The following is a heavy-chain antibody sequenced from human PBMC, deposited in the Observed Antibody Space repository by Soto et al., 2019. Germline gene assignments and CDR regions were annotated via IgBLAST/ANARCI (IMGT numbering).Heavy chain of an antibody. CDR1: GGTFSSYA. Sequence: GASVKVSCKASGGTFSSYAISWVRQAPGQGLEWMGWINAYNGYTNYAQKLQGRVTLTTDTSTSTAYMELRSLRSDDTAVYFCARDDCTNGVCYIGYWGQGTLVTVSS. J-gene: IGHJ4*02. CDR2: INAYNGYT. D-gene: IGHD2-8*01. V-gene: IGHV1-18*01. CDR3: ARDDCTNGVCYIGY.